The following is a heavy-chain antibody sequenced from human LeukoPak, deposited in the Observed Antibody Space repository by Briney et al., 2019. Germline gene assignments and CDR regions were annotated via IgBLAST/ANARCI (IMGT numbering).Heavy chain of an antibody. Sequence: SETLYLTCTVSGGSISSSSYYWGWIRQPPGKGLEWIGSIYFSGTTYYNPSLQSRVTISVDTAKNQFSPKVTSVTAADTAVYYCARHQSYSDNSAYYYPDFWGQGTLVTVSS. CDR3: ARHQSYSDNSAYYYPDF. V-gene: IGHV4-39*01. D-gene: IGHD3-22*01. CDR2: IYFSGTT. CDR1: GGSISSSSYY. J-gene: IGHJ4*02.